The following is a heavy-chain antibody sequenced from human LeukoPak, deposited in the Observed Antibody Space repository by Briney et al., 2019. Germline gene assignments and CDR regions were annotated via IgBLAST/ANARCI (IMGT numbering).Heavy chain of an antibody. J-gene: IGHJ4*02. D-gene: IGHD3-22*01. Sequence: TGGSLRLSCAASGFTFSSYWMSWVRQAPGKGLEWVANIKQDGSEKYYVDSVKGRFTISRDNAKNSLYLQMNSLRAEDTAVYHCARPIYDSRGYYYFDYWGQGTLVTVSS. CDR2: IKQDGSEK. CDR3: ARPIYDSRGYYYFDY. V-gene: IGHV3-7*01. CDR1: GFTFSSYW.